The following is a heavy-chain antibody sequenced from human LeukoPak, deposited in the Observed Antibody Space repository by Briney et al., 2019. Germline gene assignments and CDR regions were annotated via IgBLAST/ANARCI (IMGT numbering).Heavy chain of an antibody. CDR2: IKQDETEK. Sequence: GGSLRLSCTASGFTFSNFWMGWVRQAPGKGLEWVANIKQDETEKFYLGSVKGRFTISRDNAKNSLYLQMNSLRDEDTAVYYCATQNLVHRAYYFDFWGQGTLVTVSS. D-gene: IGHD6-6*01. V-gene: IGHV3-7*01. CDR1: GFTFSNFW. CDR3: ATQNLVHRAYYFDF. J-gene: IGHJ4*02.